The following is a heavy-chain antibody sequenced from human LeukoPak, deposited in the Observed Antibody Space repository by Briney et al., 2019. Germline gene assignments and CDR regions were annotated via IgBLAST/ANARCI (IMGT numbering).Heavy chain of an antibody. D-gene: IGHD3-9*01. J-gene: IGHJ5*02. Sequence: GASVKVSCKASVYTFTSYGISWVRQAPGQGREWMGWISAYNGNTNYVQKLQGRVTMTTDTSTSTAYMELRSLRSDDTAVYYCARDKAPLRYFDWSPYNWFDPWGQGTLVTVSS. CDR1: VYTFTSYG. CDR3: ARDKAPLRYFDWSPYNWFDP. V-gene: IGHV1-18*01. CDR2: ISAYNGNT.